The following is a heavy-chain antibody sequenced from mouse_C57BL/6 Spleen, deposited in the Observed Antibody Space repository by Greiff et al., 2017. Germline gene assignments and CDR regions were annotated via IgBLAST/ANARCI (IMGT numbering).Heavy chain of an antibody. Sequence: VQLQQSGAELVRPGASVKLSCTASGFNIKADYMHWVKQRPEQGLEWIGWIDPENGDTEYASKFQGKATITADTSSNTAYLQLSSLTSEDTAVYYCTTIYDGNYGNYWGQGTTLTVSS. CDR1: GFNIKADY. V-gene: IGHV14-4*01. CDR2: IDPENGDT. CDR3: TTIYDGNYGNY. J-gene: IGHJ2*01. D-gene: IGHD2-1*01.